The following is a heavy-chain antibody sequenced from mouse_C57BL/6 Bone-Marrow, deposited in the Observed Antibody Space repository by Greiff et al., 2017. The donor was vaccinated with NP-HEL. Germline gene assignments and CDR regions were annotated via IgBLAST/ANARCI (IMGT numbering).Heavy chain of an antibody. CDR1: GFTFSNYW. D-gene: IGHD1-1*01. J-gene: IGHJ3*01. CDR2: IRLKSDNYAT. CDR3: TGNYGSSHLCAY. Sequence: EVKVEESGGGLVQPGGSMKLSCVASGFTFSNYWMNWVRQSPEKGLEWVAQIRLKSDNYATHYAESVQGRFTISRDDSKSSVYLQMNNLRAEDTGIYYCTGNYGSSHLCAYWGQGTLVTVSA. V-gene: IGHV6-3*01.